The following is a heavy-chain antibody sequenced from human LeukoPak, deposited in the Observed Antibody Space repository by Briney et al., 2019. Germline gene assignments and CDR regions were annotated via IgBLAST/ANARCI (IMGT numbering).Heavy chain of an antibody. CDR1: GGSFSGYY. CDR3: ARTLYCSGGSCSPGYYYYGMDV. CDR2: INYNGST. Sequence: PSETLSLTCAVYGGSFSGYYWSWIRQPPGKGLEWIGEINYNGSTNHNPSLKSRVTISGDTSKNQFSLKLSSVTAADTAVYYCARTLYCSGGSCSPGYYYYGMDVWGQGTTVTVSS. V-gene: IGHV4-34*01. J-gene: IGHJ6*02. D-gene: IGHD2-15*01.